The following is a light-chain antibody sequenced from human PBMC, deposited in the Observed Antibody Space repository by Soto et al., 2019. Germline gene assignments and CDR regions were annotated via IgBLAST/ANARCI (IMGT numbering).Light chain of an antibody. V-gene: IGKV3D-20*01. CDR2: DAS. CDR3: QQYGSSAIT. J-gene: IGKJ5*01. Sequence: EIILTQSPATLSWSAGERATLSCRASQSVSSSYVAWYQHRPGLAPRLVIHDASSRATGIPDRFSGTKYGTDFNLTIRRLETEDFAVYYCQQYGSSAITFGQGTRLEIK. CDR1: QSVSSSY.